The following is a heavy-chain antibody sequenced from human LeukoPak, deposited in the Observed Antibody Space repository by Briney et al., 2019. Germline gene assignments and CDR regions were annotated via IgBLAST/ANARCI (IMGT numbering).Heavy chain of an antibody. D-gene: IGHD2-2*01. Sequence: GGSLRLSCAASGLTFSSYAMSWVRQAPGKGLEWVSAISGSGGSTYYADSVKGRFTISRDNSKNTLYLQMNSLRAEDTAVYYCVKPIRYCSSTSCYAGTYYGMDVWGQGTTVTVPS. CDR1: GLTFSSYA. CDR2: ISGSGGST. V-gene: IGHV3-23*01. J-gene: IGHJ6*01. CDR3: VKPIRYCSSTSCYAGTYYGMDV.